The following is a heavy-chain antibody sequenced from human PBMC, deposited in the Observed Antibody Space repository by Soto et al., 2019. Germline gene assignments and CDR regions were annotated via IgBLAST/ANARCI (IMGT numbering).Heavy chain of an antibody. CDR2: ISGSGGST. V-gene: IGHV3-23*01. J-gene: IGHJ4*02. D-gene: IGHD1-26*01. CDR3: ARRGSGSYYDY. Sequence: EVQLLESGGGWVQTGGSLRLSCAAYEFTFSSYAMRWVRQAPGKGLEWVSAISGSGGSTYYADSVKGRFTISRDNSKNTLYLQMNSLRAEDTAVYYCARRGSGSYYDYWGQGTLVTVSS. CDR1: EFTFSSYA.